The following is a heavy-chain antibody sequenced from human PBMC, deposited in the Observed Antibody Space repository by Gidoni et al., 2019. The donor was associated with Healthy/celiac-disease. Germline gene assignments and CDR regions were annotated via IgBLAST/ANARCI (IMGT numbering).Heavy chain of an antibody. CDR2: IRSKAYGGTT. J-gene: IGHJ3*02. CDR3: TSLGPNDAFDI. V-gene: IGHV3-49*03. D-gene: IGHD7-27*01. Sequence: EVQLVESGGGLVQPWRSLRLSCTASGFTFGDYAMRWFRQAPGKGLEWVGFIRSKAYGGTTEYAASVKGRFTISRDDSKSIAYLQMNSLKTEDTAVYYCTSLGPNDAFDIWGQGTMVTVSS. CDR1: GFTFGDYA.